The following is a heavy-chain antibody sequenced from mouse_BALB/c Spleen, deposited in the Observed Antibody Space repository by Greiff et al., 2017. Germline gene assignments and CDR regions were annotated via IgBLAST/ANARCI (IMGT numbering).Heavy chain of an antibody. V-gene: IGHV1-54*01. CDR2: INPGSGGT. CDR1: GYAFTNYL. Sequence: VQLQQSGAELVRPGTSVKVSCKASGYAFTNYLIEWVKQRPGQGLEWIGVINPGSGGTNYNEKFKGKATLTADKSSSTAYMQLSSLTSDDSAVYFCARNRSYDYAMDYWGQGTSVTVSS. J-gene: IGHJ4*01. D-gene: IGHD2-12*01. CDR3: ARNRSYDYAMDY.